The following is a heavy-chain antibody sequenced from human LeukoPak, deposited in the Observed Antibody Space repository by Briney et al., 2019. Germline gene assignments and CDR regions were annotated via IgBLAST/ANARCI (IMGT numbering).Heavy chain of an antibody. CDR3: AKISVDPYGSGSLDI. Sequence: GGSLRLSCAASGFTFDDYGMTWVRQAPGKGLEWVSGINWNGGSTGYADSVKGRFTISRDNSKNTLYLQMNSLRAEDTAVYYCAKISVDPYGSGSLDIWGQGTMVTVSS. J-gene: IGHJ3*02. D-gene: IGHD3-10*01. CDR2: INWNGGST. V-gene: IGHV3-20*04. CDR1: GFTFDDYG.